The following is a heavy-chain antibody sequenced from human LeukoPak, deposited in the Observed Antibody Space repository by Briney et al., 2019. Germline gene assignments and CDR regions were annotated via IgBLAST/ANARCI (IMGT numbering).Heavy chain of an antibody. Sequence: SQTLSLTCAISGDSVSSNSAAWNWIRQSPSRGLEWLGRTYYRSKWYNDYAVSVKSRITINPDTSKNQFSLQLNSVTPEDTAVYYCARGGLVRGVINTLNGFDIWGQGTMVTVSS. CDR3: ARGGLVRGVINTLNGFDI. V-gene: IGHV6-1*01. J-gene: IGHJ3*02. CDR1: GDSVSSNSAA. CDR2: TYYRSKWYN. D-gene: IGHD3-10*01.